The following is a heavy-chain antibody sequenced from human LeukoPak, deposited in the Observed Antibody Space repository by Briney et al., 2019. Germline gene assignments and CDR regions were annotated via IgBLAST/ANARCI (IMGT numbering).Heavy chain of an antibody. CDR2: IYYSGSS. J-gene: IGHJ4*02. Sequence: PSETLSLTCTVSGGSISSRSYYWGWIRQPPGKGLEWIGSIYYSGSSYYNPSLKSRVTISVDTSKNQFSLKLSSVTVADTAVYYCARLSGVFGENDYWGQGTLVTVSS. CDR3: ARLSGVFGENDY. V-gene: IGHV4-39*01. CDR1: GGSISSRSYY. D-gene: IGHD4-17*01.